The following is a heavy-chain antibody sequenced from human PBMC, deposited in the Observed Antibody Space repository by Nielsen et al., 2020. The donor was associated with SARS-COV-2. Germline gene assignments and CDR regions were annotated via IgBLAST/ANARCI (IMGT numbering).Heavy chain of an antibody. CDR1: GFAFSRYV. Sequence: GGSLRLSCAASGFAFSRYVMHWVRQAPGKGLEWVATINAGGSQKFHVDSVRGRFTISRDVTENSLYLQMNNLRAEDTAMYYCSRDLHDYWGQGTLVTVSS. J-gene: IGHJ4*02. CDR2: INAGGSQK. V-gene: IGHV3-7*03. CDR3: SRDLHDY.